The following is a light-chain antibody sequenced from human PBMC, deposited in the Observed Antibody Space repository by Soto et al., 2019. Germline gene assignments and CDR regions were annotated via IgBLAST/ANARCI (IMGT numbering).Light chain of an antibody. CDR1: SSDVGGYNY. J-gene: IGLJ3*02. Sequence: QSALTQPASVSGSPGQSITISCTGTSSDVGGYNYLSWYQQHPGKAPRVMIYEVSNRPSGVYNRFSGSKSRNTASLTISGLQAEDEADYFCSSYTTSGTPVFGGGTKLTVL. CDR2: EVS. CDR3: SSYTTSGTPV. V-gene: IGLV2-14*01.